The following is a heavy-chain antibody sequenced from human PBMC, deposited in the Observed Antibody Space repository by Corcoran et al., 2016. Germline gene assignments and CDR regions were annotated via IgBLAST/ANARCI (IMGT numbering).Heavy chain of an antibody. CDR3: ARGDCSCGTCCRGFGF. J-gene: IGHJ4*02. CDR1: GDSVSSNSAT. Sequence: QVQLQQSGPGLVKPSQTLSLTCAISGDSVSSNSATWNWIRQSPSSGLEWLGRTFYRSKWSNEYASSVKSRMSINPDTSKNEFSLQLNSVTPEDTAVYYCARGDCSCGTCCRGFGFWGQGTLVTVSS. CDR2: TFYRSKWSN. V-gene: IGHV6-1*01. D-gene: IGHD2-15*01.